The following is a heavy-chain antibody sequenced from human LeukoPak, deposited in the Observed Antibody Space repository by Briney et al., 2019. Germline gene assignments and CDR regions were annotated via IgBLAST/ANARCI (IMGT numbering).Heavy chain of an antibody. D-gene: IGHD3-10*01. V-gene: IGHV4-39*01. J-gene: IGHJ4*02. CDR3: ARHYNTREYIDY. Sequence: SETLSLTCTVSGGSISSSNCFWGWIRQPPGKGLEWIGTIYYSGGTTYYNPSLKSRVTISVDTSKNQVSLKLSSVTAADTAVYYCARHYNTREYIDYWGQGTLVTVSS. CDR1: GGSISSSNCF. CDR2: IYYSGGTT.